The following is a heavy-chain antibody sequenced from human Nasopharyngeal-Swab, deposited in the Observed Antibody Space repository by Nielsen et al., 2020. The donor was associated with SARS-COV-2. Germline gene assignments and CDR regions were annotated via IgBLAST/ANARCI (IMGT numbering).Heavy chain of an antibody. CDR1: GFTFENYG. CDR2: INWNGGHT. J-gene: IGHJ3*02. Sequence: GESLKISCAASGFTFENYGVSWVRQAPGKGLEWVSGINWNGGHTTYADSVKGRFTISRDNAKNSLFLQMNSLRAEDTALYHCARDRRAYGDYVGRAFDIWGQGTRVTVSS. V-gene: IGHV3-20*01. CDR3: ARDRRAYGDYVGRAFDI. D-gene: IGHD4-17*01.